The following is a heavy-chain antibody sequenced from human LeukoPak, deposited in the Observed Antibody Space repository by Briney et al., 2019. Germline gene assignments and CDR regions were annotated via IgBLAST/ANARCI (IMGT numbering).Heavy chain of an antibody. Sequence: GGSLRLSCAASGFTFSGYAMHWVRQAPGKGLEWVAVIPYDGSNKYYADSVKGRFTISRDNSKNTLYLQMNSLRAEDTAVYYCARGGVVVTDLDYWGQGTLVTVSS. D-gene: IGHD2-21*02. CDR3: ARGGVVVTDLDY. CDR2: IPYDGSNK. V-gene: IGHV3-30*04. J-gene: IGHJ4*02. CDR1: GFTFSGYA.